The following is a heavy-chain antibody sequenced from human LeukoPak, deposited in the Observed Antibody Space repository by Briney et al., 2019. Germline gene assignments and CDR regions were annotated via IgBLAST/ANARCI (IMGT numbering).Heavy chain of an antibody. CDR3: ARGSSGYYY. Sequence: GGSLRLSCAASGFTFSDHYMDWVRQAPGKGLEWVGRTRNKASSYTTEYAASVKGRFTISRDDSKNSLYLQMNSLKTEDTAVYYCARGSSGYYYWGQGTLVTVSS. D-gene: IGHD3-22*01. J-gene: IGHJ4*02. CDR1: GFTFSDHY. CDR2: TRNKASSYTT. V-gene: IGHV3-72*01.